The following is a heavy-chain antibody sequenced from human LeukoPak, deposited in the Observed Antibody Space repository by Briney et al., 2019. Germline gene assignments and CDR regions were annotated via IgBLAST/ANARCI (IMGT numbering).Heavy chain of an antibody. CDR3: ASPIGGGRIRQDAFAI. D-gene: IGHD3-10*01. J-gene: IGHJ3*02. CDR1: GYTFTDSY. V-gene: IGHV1-2*02. Sequence: ASVQVSCKASGYTFTDSYLHWVRQAPGQGLEWMGWINPSGRTYYPRNFQGRVTMSRDASISTAYMQLTGLKSDDTAIYYCASPIGGGRIRQDAFAIWGQGTMVTVSP. CDR2: INPSGRT.